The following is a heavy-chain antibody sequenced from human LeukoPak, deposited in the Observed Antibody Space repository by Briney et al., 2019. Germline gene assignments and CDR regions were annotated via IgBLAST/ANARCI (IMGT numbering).Heavy chain of an antibody. D-gene: IGHD1-1*01. Sequence: ASVKVSCKASGYTFTSYYMHWVRQAPGQGLEWMGWISAYNGNTNYAQKLQGRVTMTTDTSTSTAYMELRSLRSDDTAVYYCARDRYNWNDDDYWGQGTLVTVSS. J-gene: IGHJ4*02. V-gene: IGHV1-18*04. CDR3: ARDRYNWNDDDY. CDR2: ISAYNGNT. CDR1: GYTFTSYY.